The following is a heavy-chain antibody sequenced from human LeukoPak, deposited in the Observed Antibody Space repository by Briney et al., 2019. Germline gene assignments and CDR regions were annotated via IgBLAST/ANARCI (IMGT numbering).Heavy chain of an antibody. Sequence: SETLSLTCTVSGYSISSGYYWGWIRQPPGKGLEWIGSIYHSGSTYYNPSLKSRVTISVDTSKNQFSLKLSSVTAADTAVYYCARDRGGYYGSGSYRSNWFDPWGQGTLVTVSS. CDR2: IYHSGST. J-gene: IGHJ5*02. D-gene: IGHD3-10*01. CDR3: ARDRGGYYGSGSYRSNWFDP. V-gene: IGHV4-38-2*02. CDR1: GYSISSGYY.